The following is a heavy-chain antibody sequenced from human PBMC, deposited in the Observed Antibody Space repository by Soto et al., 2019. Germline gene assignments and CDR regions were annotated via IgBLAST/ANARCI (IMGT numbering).Heavy chain of an antibody. CDR2: ISFDGSGK. Sequence: ESGGGVVQPGRSLRLSCAASVFTFSNYGMHWVRQAPGKGLEWVTIISFDGSGKYFTDSVKGRFTISRDNSKNTLYLLMNSLRAEDTAMYYCARDNSEKRGSSHLDYWGQGTLVTVSS. V-gene: IGHV3-30*03. CDR3: ARDNSEKRGSSHLDY. J-gene: IGHJ4*02. CDR1: VFTFSNYG. D-gene: IGHD1-26*01.